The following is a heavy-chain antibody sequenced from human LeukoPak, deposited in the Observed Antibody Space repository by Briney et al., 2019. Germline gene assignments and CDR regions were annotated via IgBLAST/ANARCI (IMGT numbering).Heavy chain of an antibody. D-gene: IGHD3-22*01. V-gene: IGHV4-34*01. J-gene: IGHJ5*02. CDR3: ARGGSYYYDSSGSYSCFDP. Sequence: SETLSLTCAVYGGSFSDYYWTWIRQPPGKGLEWIGEVNHSGSTNYNPSLKSRVTISVDTSKNQFFLKLSSVTAADTAVYYCARGGSYYYDSSGSYSCFDPWGQGTLVTVSS. CDR1: GGSFSDYY. CDR2: VNHSGST.